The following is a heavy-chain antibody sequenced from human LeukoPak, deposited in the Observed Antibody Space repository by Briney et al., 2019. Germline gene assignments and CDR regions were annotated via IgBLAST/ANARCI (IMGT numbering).Heavy chain of an antibody. V-gene: IGHV5-51*01. J-gene: IGHJ6*02. CDR3: ARRDGYCSSTSCYADYYYGMDV. D-gene: IGHD2-2*01. CDR1: GYSFTNYW. Sequence: GESLKISCKGSGYSFTNYWIGWVRQMPGKGLEWMGIIYPGDSGTTYSPSFQGQVTISADKSISTAYLQWSSLKASDTAMYYCARRDGYCSSTSCYADYYYGMDVWGQGTTVTVSS. CDR2: IYPGDSGT.